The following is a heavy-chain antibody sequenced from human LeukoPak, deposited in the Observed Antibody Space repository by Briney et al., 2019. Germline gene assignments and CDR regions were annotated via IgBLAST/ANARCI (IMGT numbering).Heavy chain of an antibody. J-gene: IGHJ4*02. Sequence: SGGSLRLSCAASGFTFSSYSMNWVRQAPGKGLEWVSSISSSSSYIYYADSVKGRFTISRDNAKNSLYLQMNSLRAEDTAVYYCARRVVAATSYYFDYWGQGTLVTVSS. CDR3: ARRVVAATSYYFDY. D-gene: IGHD2-15*01. V-gene: IGHV3-21*01. CDR1: GFTFSSYS. CDR2: ISSSSSYI.